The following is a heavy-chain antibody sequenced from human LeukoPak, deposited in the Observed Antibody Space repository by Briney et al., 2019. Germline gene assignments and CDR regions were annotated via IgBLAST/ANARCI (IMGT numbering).Heavy chain of an antibody. D-gene: IGHD2-8*01. CDR1: GFTFSTYA. CDR3: ARAGHCTNGICYTADFDY. CDR2: ITDSGGNT. V-gene: IGHV3-23*01. Sequence: GGSLRLSCTASGFTFSTYAMSWVRQAPGEGLEWVSAITDSGGNTYYAAPVKGRFTISRDNSKNTLYLQMNSLRAEDTAAYYCARAGHCTNGICYTADFDYWGQGTLVTVSS. J-gene: IGHJ4*02.